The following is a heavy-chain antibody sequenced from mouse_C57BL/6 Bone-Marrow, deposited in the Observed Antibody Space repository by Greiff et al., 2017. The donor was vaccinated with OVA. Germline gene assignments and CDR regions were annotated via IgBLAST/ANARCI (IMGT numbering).Heavy chain of an antibody. CDR3: APIYYGTPFAY. V-gene: IGHV14-3*01. CDR1: GFNIKDPY. D-gene: IGHD2-1*01. J-gene: IGHJ3*01. Sequence: EVQLLQSVADLVRPGASVKFSCPASGFNIKDPYMHWVHQRPEQGLEWIGRIDPANGNTNYAPTFQGKANITADTASNTAYLQRSSLTSEDTSIYYWAPIYYGTPFAYWGQGTLVTVAA. CDR2: IDPANGNT.